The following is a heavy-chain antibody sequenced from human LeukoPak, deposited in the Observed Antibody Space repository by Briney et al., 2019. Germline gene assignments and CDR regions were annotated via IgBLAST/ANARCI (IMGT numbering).Heavy chain of an antibody. CDR3: ARFNSGYDPVDY. CDR1: EYTFTGYY. Sequence: ASVKVSCKTSEYTFTGYYIHWVRQAPGQGLEWMGWINPNSGGTNYAQKFQGRVTMTRDTSISTAYMELSRLRSDDTAVYYCARFNSGYDPVDYWGQGTLVTVSS. V-gene: IGHV1-2*02. D-gene: IGHD5-12*01. J-gene: IGHJ4*02. CDR2: INPNSGGT.